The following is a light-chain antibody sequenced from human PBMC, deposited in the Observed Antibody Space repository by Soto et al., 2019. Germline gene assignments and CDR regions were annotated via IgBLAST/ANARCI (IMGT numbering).Light chain of an antibody. V-gene: IGLV2-23*01. CDR3: CPYAGSSPSL. J-gene: IGLJ1*01. CDR1: SSVVGNYNL. Sequence: QAVLTQPDSVSGSPGQSITISCTGTSSVVGNYNLVSWYQQHPGKAPKLMIYEGSKRPSGVSNRFSGSKSGNTASLTISILQAQYESAYYCCPYAGSSPSLFATETKV. CDR2: EGS.